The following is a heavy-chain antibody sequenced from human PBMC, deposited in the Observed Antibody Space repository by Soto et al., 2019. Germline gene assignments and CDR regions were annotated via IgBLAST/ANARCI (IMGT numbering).Heavy chain of an antibody. CDR1: GFTFSSYA. CDR2: ISYDGSNK. V-gene: IGHV3-30-3*01. Sequence: GGSLRLSCAASGFTFSSYAMHWVRQAPGKGLEWVAVISYDGSNKYYADSVKGRFTISRDNSKNTLYLQMNSLRAEDTAVYYCARGRITYYDILTGYYRLILFDYWGQGTLVTVSS. CDR3: ARGRITYYDILTGYYRLILFDY. J-gene: IGHJ4*02. D-gene: IGHD3-9*01.